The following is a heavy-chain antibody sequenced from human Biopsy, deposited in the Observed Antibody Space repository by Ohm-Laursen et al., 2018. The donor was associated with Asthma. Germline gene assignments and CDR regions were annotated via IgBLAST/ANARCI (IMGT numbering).Heavy chain of an antibody. V-gene: IGHV4-30-4*01. CDR2: VFWSGCT. CDR3: ARVVSYGDIYFGIDV. J-gene: IGHJ6*02. CDR1: GGYTGSSDHH. Sequence: SQTLSLTSRVSGGYTGSSDHHWAWIRQAPRRGLEWIGFVFWSGCTHYSRCLERRVSISFDTATNEFSMKLWSVTPADTAVYFCARVVSYGDIYFGIDVWGPGNTVVVS. D-gene: IGHD4-17*01.